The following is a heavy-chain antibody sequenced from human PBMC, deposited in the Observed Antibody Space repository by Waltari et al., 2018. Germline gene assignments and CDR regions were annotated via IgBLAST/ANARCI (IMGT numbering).Heavy chain of an antibody. D-gene: IGHD3-10*01. V-gene: IGHV4-38-2*02. CDR3: ARDRHYYGSGSYLWGRDAFDI. J-gene: IGHJ3*02. Sequence: QVQLQASGPGLVKPSETLSLTCGVSGYSFDSGYYWGWTRQPPGKGLEWMGSGYYSGDTYYNPTLKSRVTISVDTSKTQFSLRLSSVTAADTAVYFCARDRHYYGSGSYLWGRDAFDIWGQGTMVTVSS. CDR1: GYSFDSGYY. CDR2: GYYSGDT.